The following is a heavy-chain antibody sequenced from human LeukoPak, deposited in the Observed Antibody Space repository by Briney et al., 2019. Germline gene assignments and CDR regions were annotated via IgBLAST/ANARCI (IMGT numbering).Heavy chain of an antibody. CDR2: IIRSGGSP. Sequence: GASVKVSCKASGYSFTSYYIHWVRQAPGQGLEWMGIIIRSGGSPKYAQKFQGRVTMTRDTSTSTVYMELSSLRSDDTAVYYCAKLDYDGSGYYWGQGTLVTVSP. CDR1: GYSFTSYY. D-gene: IGHD3-22*01. CDR3: AKLDYDGSGYY. J-gene: IGHJ4*02. V-gene: IGHV1-46*01.